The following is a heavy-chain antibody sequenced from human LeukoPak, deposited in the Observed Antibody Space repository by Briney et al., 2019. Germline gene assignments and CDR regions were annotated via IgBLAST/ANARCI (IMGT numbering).Heavy chain of an antibody. J-gene: IGHJ4*02. V-gene: IGHV1-69*04. CDR3: ARDNAGYSSGWYGNYFDY. D-gene: IGHD6-19*01. CDR1: GGTFSSYA. Sequence: SVKVSCKASGGTFSSYAISWVRQAPGQGLEWMGRIIPILGIANYAQKFQGRVTITADKSTSTAYMELSSLRSEDTAVYYCARDNAGYSSGWYGNYFDYWGQGTLVTVSS. CDR2: IIPILGIA.